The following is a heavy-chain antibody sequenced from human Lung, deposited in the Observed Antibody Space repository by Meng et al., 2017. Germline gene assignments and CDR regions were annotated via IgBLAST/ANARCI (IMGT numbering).Heavy chain of an antibody. CDR2: IDPKSGDT. J-gene: IGHJ4*02. V-gene: IGHV1-2*06. D-gene: IGHD6-13*01. CDR3: ARDEDISAAGKLFGDY. Sequence: QVQLVQSGAVVKKPGASVKVSCKPSGYNFPDYWLHWVRRAPGQGLEWMGRIDPKSGDTHYAQRFQGRVTMTGDTSISTAYMELSGLRSDDTAMYYCARDEDISAAGKLFGDYWGQGTLVTVSS. CDR1: GYNFPDYW.